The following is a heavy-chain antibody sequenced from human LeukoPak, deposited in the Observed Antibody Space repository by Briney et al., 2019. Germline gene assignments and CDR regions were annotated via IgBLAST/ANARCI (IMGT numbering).Heavy chain of an antibody. J-gene: IGHJ6*02. Sequence: ASVKVSCKASGYTFTSYGISWVRQAPGQGLEWMRWISAYNGNTNYAQKLQGRVTMTTDTSTSTAYMELRSLRSDDTAAYYCARDGLLRFLEWLPASYGMDVWGQGTTVTVSS. CDR3: ARDGLLRFLEWLPASYGMDV. D-gene: IGHD3-3*01. CDR2: ISAYNGNT. CDR1: GYTFTSYG. V-gene: IGHV1-18*01.